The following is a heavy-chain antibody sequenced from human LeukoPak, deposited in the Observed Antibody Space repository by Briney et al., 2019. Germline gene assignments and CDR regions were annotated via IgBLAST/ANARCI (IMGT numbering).Heavy chain of an antibody. Sequence: GSLRLSCAASEFSVGSNYMTWVRQAPGKGLEWIGSIYYSGSPYYNPSLKSRVTISLDTSKNQFSLKLSSVTAADTAVYHCARLSTVTTSFDYWGQGTLVTVSS. CDR1: EFSVGSNY. CDR2: IYYSGSP. V-gene: IGHV4-39*07. J-gene: IGHJ4*02. D-gene: IGHD4-11*01. CDR3: ARLSTVTTSFDY.